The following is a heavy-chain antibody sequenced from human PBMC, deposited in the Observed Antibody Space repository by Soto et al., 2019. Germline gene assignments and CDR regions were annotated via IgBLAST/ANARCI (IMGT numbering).Heavy chain of an antibody. CDR2: IHYNGNT. D-gene: IGHD2-2*03. J-gene: IGHJ4*02. V-gene: IGHV4-59*01. Sequence: PSETLSLTCPVSGDSISSYALSWIRPPPGKGLEWIGNIHYNGNTKYSPSLKSRVTMSVDTSKNHFSLKLLSVTTADTAVYFCAREGNLERWIHPLDSWGQGTLVTVSS. CDR1: GDSISSYA. CDR3: AREGNLERWIHPLDS.